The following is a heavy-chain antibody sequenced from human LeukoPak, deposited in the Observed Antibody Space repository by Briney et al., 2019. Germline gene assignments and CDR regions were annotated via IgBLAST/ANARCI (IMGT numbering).Heavy chain of an antibody. J-gene: IGHJ4*02. CDR1: GYTFTSSL. Sequence: GASVKVSCKEPGYTFTSSLMQSVRQAPGQGREWMGKTNPSGGITSYEQKLQGRVTMTEDTSTSTVYMELSSLRSEDTDVYCCARDRQLSGLRQVVKYYFDYWGQGTLVTVSS. D-gene: IGHD6-6*01. CDR3: ARDRQLSGLRQVVKYYFDY. V-gene: IGHV1-46*01. CDR2: TNPSGGIT.